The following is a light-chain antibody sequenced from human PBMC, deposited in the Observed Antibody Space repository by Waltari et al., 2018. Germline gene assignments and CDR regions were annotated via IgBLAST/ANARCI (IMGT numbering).Light chain of an antibody. CDR2: EVT. J-gene: IGLJ1*01. Sequence: QSGLTQPASVSGSPGLSITISCTVTRRDVGHSNLRPWYQQYPDKAPKLMVYEVTRRSSRVSDRFSGSKSGNTASLTIYGLQSEDEADYYCCSYAGLGIYVFGTGTKVTVL. CDR1: RRDVGHSNL. V-gene: IGLV2-23*02. CDR3: CSYAGLGIYV.